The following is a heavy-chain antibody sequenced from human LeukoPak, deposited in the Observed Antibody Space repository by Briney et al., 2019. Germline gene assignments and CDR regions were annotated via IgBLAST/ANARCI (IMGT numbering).Heavy chain of an antibody. Sequence: SEALSLTCAVYGGSFSGYYWSLIRQPPGKGLEWIGEIYHGGSTNYNSSLKSRVTISIDTSKNQFSLKLSSVTAADTAVYYCARGEDYYDSGGYFGDAFDIWGQGTMVTVSS. V-gene: IGHV4-34*01. J-gene: IGHJ3*02. CDR2: IYHGGST. CDR1: GGSFSGYY. CDR3: ARGEDYYDSGGYFGDAFDI. D-gene: IGHD3-22*01.